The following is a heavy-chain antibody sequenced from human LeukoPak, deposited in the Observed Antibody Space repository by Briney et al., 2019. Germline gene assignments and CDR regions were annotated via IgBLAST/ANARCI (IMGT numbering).Heavy chain of an antibody. V-gene: IGHV4-30-2*01. Sequence: SETLSLTCAVSGGSISSGGYSWNWIRQPPGKGLEWIGYIYHSGSTYYNPSLKSRVTISVDRSKNQFSLKLSSVTAADTAVYYCARGITMVRGVIGGFDYWGQGTLVTVSS. J-gene: IGHJ4*02. CDR3: ARGITMVRGVIGGFDY. CDR2: IYHSGST. CDR1: GGSISSGGYS. D-gene: IGHD3-10*01.